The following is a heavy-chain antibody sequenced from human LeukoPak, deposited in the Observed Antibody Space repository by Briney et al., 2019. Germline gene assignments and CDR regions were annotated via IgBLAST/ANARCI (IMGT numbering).Heavy chain of an antibody. V-gene: IGHV4-59*02. CDR2: VFNNGGT. D-gene: IGHD5-12*01. J-gene: IGHJ4*02. Sequence: SETLSLTCSVSGGSVGSYHWNWIRQPSGKGLEWIGIVFNNGGTKHNPSLKSRVAISVDTSKNQFALKLSSVTAADTAVYYCVASYGGYVLDYWGQGALVIVSS. CDR3: VASYGGYVLDY. CDR1: GGSVGSYH.